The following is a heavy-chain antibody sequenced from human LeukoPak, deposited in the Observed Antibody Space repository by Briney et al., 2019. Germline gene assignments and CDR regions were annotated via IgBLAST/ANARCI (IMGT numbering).Heavy chain of an antibody. Sequence: GGSLRLSCAASGFTFSNYWMHWVRQVPGKGLVWVSRINDDGSATFYADSVKGRFTISRDNAKNTLFLQINSLRAEDTAVYYGAREILAPGKTHDYWGQGTLVTVSS. V-gene: IGHV3-74*01. CDR3: AREILAPGKTHDY. CDR1: GFTFSNYW. CDR2: INDDGSAT. J-gene: IGHJ4*02.